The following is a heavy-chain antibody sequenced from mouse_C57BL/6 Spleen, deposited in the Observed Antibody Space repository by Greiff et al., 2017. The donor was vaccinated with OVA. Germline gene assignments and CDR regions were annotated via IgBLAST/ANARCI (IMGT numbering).Heavy chain of an antibody. CDR1: GYTFTSYW. Sequence: VQLQQPGAELVRPGSSVKLSCKASGYTFTSYWMTWVKPRPIQGLEWIGNIDPSDSETHSNQKFKDKATLTVDKSSSTAYMQLSSLTSEDSAVYYCARTRFDYWGQGTTLTVSS. CDR2: IDPSDSET. J-gene: IGHJ2*01. V-gene: IGHV1-52*01. CDR3: ARTRFDY.